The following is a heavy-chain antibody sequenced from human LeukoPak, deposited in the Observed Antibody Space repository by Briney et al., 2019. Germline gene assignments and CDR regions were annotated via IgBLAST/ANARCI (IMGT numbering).Heavy chain of an antibody. D-gene: IGHD4-17*01. CDR1: GGSISSGDYY. Sequence: SETLSLTCTVSGGSISSGDYYWSWIRQPPGKGLEWIGYIYYSGSTYYNPSLKSRVTMSVDTSKNQFSLKLSSVTAADTAAYYCARMPHDYGDWDWFDPWGQGTLVTVSS. CDR2: IYYSGST. J-gene: IGHJ5*02. V-gene: IGHV4-30-4*01. CDR3: ARMPHDYGDWDWFDP.